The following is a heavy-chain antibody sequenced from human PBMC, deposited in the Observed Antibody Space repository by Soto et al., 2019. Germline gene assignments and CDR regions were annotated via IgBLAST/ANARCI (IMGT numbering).Heavy chain of an antibody. CDR2: MYYTGST. CDR1: GGSIGSGDYY. CDR3: ARAFDDSSGYYGGLGY. Sequence: SETLSLTCTVSGGSIGSGDYYWSWIRQPPGKGLEWIGYMYYTGSTYYNPSLKSRVTISVDASKNQFSLKLSSVTAADMAVYYCARAFDDSSGYYGGLGYWGQGTLVTVSS. D-gene: IGHD3-22*01. V-gene: IGHV4-30-4*01. J-gene: IGHJ4*02.